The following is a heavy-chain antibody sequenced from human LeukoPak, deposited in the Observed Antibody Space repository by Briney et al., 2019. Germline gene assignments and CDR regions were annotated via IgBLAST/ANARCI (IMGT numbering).Heavy chain of an antibody. CDR2: IYNSGST. D-gene: IGHD3-22*01. V-gene: IGHV4-34*01. CDR3: ARDRYYDSSDYYYAKYYFDY. Sequence: PSETLSLTCAVYGGSFSGYYWSWIRQPPGKGLEWIGSIYNSGSTHYNPSLKSRVTISLNTSKKQFSLKLTSVTAADTAVYYCARDRYYDSSDYYYAKYYFDYWGQGTLVTVSS. CDR1: GGSFSGYY. J-gene: IGHJ4*02.